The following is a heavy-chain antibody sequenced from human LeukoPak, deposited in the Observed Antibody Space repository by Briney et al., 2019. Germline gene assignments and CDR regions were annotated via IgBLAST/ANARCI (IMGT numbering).Heavy chain of an antibody. D-gene: IGHD3-3*01. V-gene: IGHV1-18*01. CDR2: ISAYNGNT. J-gene: IGHJ6*03. Sequence: ASVKVSCKASGYTFTSYGISWVRQAPGQGLEWMGWISAYNGNTNYAQKLQGRVTMATDTSTSTAYMELRSLRSDDTAVYYCARVFYDFWSGYHYYYYYMDVWGKGTTVTVSS. CDR3: ARVFYDFWSGYHYYYYYMDV. CDR1: GYTFTSYG.